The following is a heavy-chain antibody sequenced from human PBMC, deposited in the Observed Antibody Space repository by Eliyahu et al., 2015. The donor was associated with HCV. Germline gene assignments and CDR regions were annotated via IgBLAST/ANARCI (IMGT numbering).Heavy chain of an antibody. V-gene: IGHV3-64*01. J-gene: IGHJ3*02. Sequence: EVQLVESGGGLVQPGGSLRLSCAASGFTFXSYAMHWVRQAPGKGLEYVSAISSNGGSTYYANSVKGRFAISRDNSKNTLYLQMGSLRAEDMAVYYCARGDTAMVTGFQAFDIWGQGTMVTVSS. CDR3: ARGDTAMVTGFQAFDI. CDR2: ISSNGGST. CDR1: GFTFXSYA. D-gene: IGHD5-18*01.